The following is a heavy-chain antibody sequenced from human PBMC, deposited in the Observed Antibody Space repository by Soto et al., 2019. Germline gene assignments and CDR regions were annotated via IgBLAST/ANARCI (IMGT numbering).Heavy chain of an antibody. CDR1: GFTFSSYS. CDR3: ARADSGSAHGYYCYGMDV. CDR2: ISSSSSTI. Sequence: ESGGGLVQPGGSLRLSCAASGFTFSSYSMNWVRQAPGKGLEWVSYISSSSSTIYYADSVKGRFTISRDNAKSSLYLQMNSLRAEDTAVYYCARADSGSAHGYYCYGMDVWGQGTTVTVSS. V-gene: IGHV3-48*01. J-gene: IGHJ6*02. D-gene: IGHD5-12*01.